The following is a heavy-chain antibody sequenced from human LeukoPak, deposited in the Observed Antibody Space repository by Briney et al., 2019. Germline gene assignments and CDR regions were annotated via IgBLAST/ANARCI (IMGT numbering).Heavy chain of an antibody. CDR2: INFNGGRT. J-gene: IGHJ4*02. CDR1: GFDFSSHG. D-gene: IGHD3-10*01. Sequence: GGSLRLPCAASGFDFSSHGMNWVRQAPGKGLEWVSTINFNGGRTYYADSVKGRFSVSRDNSKNTLYLQMNSLRVEDTAVYYCAKGGRGSWAGDTGDWGQGTLVSVSS. V-gene: IGHV3-23*01. CDR3: AKGGRGSWAGDTGD.